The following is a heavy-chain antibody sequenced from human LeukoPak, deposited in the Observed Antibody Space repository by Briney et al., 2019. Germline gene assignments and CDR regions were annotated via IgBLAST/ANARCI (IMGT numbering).Heavy chain of an antibody. J-gene: IGHJ6*02. D-gene: IGHD3-9*01. V-gene: IGHV4-38-2*02. CDR1: GDSVSSGYY. CDR3: ARKYYDILTGYYAYYGMDV. CDR2: IYYSGST. Sequence: SETLSLTCTVSGDSVSSGYYWAWIRQPPGKGLEWIGSIYYSGSTYYNPSLKSRVTISVDTSKNQFSLKLSSVTAADTAVYYCARKYYDILTGYYAYYGMDVWGQGTTVTVSS.